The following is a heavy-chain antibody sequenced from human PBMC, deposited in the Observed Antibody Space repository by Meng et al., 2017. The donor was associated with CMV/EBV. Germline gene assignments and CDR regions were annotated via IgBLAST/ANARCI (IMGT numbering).Heavy chain of an antibody. V-gene: IGHV3-74*01. CDR1: GFTFSSYS. Sequence: GESLKISCAASGFTFSSYSMHWVRQAPGKGLVWVSHIRFDGGETNYADSVKGRFSISRDNAKNTVYLQMNSLRVEDTGVYYCARDQWERYFDFWGQGTLVTVSS. CDR2: IRFDGGET. D-gene: IGHD1-26*01. J-gene: IGHJ4*02. CDR3: ARDQWERYFDF.